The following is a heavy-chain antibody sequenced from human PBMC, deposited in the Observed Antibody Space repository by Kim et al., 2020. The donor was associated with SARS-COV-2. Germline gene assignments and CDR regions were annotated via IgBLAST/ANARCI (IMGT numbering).Heavy chain of an antibody. D-gene: IGHD3-22*01. CDR3: ARGDTSGYFYPFDY. J-gene: IGHJ4*02. V-gene: IGHV3-30*07. Sequence: AESVKGRLPITRDNSKNTLYLLMTCLRAEDTAVYYCARGDTSGYFYPFDYWGQGTLVTVSS.